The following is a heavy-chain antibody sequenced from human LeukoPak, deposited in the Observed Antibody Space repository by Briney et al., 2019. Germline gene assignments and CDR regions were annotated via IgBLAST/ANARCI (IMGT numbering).Heavy chain of an antibody. CDR3: ASENYDSSGLDYYFDY. J-gene: IGHJ4*02. D-gene: IGHD3-22*01. Sequence: SETLSLTCAVYGGSFSGYYWSWIRQPPGKGLEWIGEINHSGSTNYNPSLKSRVTISVDTSKNQFSLKLSSVTAADTAVYYCASENYDSSGLDYYFDYWGQGTLVTVSS. CDR1: GGSFSGYY. CDR2: INHSGST. V-gene: IGHV4-34*01.